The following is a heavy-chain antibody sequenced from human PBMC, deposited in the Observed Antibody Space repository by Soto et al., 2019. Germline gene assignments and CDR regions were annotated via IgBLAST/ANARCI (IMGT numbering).Heavy chain of an antibody. CDR2: IIPILGIA. V-gene: IGHV1-69*02. CDR3: ARGVLTTKTYYMDV. Sequence: QVQLVQSGAEVKKPGSSVKVSCKASGGTFSSYTISWVRQAPGQGLEWMGRIIPILGIANYAQKFQGRVTITADKATSTAYMELSSLRSEDTAVYYCARGVLTTKTYYMDVCGKGTTVTVSS. CDR1: GGTFSSYT. D-gene: IGHD4-4*01. J-gene: IGHJ6*03.